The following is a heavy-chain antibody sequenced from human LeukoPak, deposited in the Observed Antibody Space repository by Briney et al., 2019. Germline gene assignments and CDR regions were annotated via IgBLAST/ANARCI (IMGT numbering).Heavy chain of an antibody. J-gene: IGHJ5*02. CDR2: ISYDGSNK. Sequence: SLRLSCAASGFTFSSYAMHWVRQAPGKGLEWVAVISYDGSNKYYADSVKGRFTISRDNSKNTLYLQMNSLRAEDTAVYYCARGTPYQLLISWFDPWGQGTLVTVSS. CDR3: ARGTPYQLLISWFDP. D-gene: IGHD2-2*01. CDR1: GFTFSSYA. V-gene: IGHV3-30-3*01.